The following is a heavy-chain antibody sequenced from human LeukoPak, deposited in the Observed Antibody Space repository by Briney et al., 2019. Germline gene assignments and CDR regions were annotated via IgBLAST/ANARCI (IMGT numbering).Heavy chain of an antibody. CDR3: ARGGKYHYYLDY. J-gene: IGHJ4*02. D-gene: IGHD2/OR15-2a*01. V-gene: IGHV4-61*01. CDR1: GGSVISGNYY. CDR2: IHYSGST. Sequence: SETLSLTCTVSGGSVISGNYYWSWIRQPPGKGLEWIGYIHYSGSTNYNASLKSRVTVSVDTSNNQFSLKLSSVTAADTAVYFCARGGKYHYYLDYWGRGTLVTVSS.